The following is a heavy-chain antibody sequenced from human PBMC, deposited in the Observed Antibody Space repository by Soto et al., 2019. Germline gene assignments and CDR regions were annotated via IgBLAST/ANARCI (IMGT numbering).Heavy chain of an antibody. D-gene: IGHD3-3*01. Sequence: SETLSLTCTVSGGSISSSSYYWGWIRQPPGKGLEWIGSIYYSGSTYYNPSLKSRVTISVDTSKNQFSLKLSSVTAADTAVYYCASSISITIFGVALDYWGQGTLVTVSS. CDR2: IYYSGST. V-gene: IGHV4-39*01. CDR3: ASSISITIFGVALDY. CDR1: GGSISSSSYY. J-gene: IGHJ4*02.